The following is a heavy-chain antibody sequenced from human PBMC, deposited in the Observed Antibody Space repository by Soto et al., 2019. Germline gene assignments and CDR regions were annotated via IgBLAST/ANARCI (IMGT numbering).Heavy chain of an antibody. CDR3: AKLGTNYYFDY. CDR1: GFTFSSYA. V-gene: IGHV3-23*01. Sequence: LSCAASGFTFSSYAMTCVRQAPGKGLEWVSAINTGGGSTYYADSVKGRFTISRDNSKNTLYLQMNSLRAEDTAVYYCAKLGTNYYFDYWGQGTLVTVSS. J-gene: IGHJ4*02. CDR2: INTGGGST.